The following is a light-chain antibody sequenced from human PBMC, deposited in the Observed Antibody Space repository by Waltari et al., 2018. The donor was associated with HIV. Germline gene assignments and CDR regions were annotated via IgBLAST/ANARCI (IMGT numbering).Light chain of an antibody. CDR2: GVS. V-gene: IGLV2-14*01. Sequence: QSALTQPASVSGSPGQSITISCTGTSSDIGGYDYVSWYQQHPGKAPQLLIYGVSSPPSGVSKRCSGSRSGNTASLTISGLQADDEAHYYCSAYTTYSPLAVFGGGTKLTVL. CDR1: SSDIGGYDY. J-gene: IGLJ2*01. CDR3: SAYTTYSPLAV.